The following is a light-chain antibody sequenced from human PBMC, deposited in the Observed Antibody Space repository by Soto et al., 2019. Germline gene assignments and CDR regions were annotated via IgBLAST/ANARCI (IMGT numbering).Light chain of an antibody. CDR3: AAWDDSLNGWV. Sequence: QSVLTQPPSASGTPGQRVTISCSGSSSNIGSNTVNWYQQLPGTAPKLLIYSNNQRPSGVPDRFSGSKSGASASLAISALQSEDEDDYYCAAWDDSLNGWVFGGGTKLTVL. CDR1: SSNIGSNT. V-gene: IGLV1-44*01. J-gene: IGLJ3*02. CDR2: SNN.